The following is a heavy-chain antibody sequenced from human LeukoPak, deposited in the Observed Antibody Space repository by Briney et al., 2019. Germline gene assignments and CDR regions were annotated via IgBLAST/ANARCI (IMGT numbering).Heavy chain of an antibody. D-gene: IGHD3-10*01. J-gene: IGHJ3*02. V-gene: IGHV1-18*01. CDR1: GYNXMRYG. CDR2: ISVYNGNT. Sequence: ASVKVSCKASGYNXMRYGISWVRQAPGQGLEWMGWISVYNGNTHYAQTLQGRVTMARDTSTSTVYMELRSLRYDDTAVYYCAREGTREYAFDIWGQGTMVTVSS. CDR3: AREGTREYAFDI.